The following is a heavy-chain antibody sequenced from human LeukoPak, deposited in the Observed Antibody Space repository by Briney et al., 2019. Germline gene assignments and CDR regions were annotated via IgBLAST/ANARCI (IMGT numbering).Heavy chain of an antibody. CDR2: ISGSGGST. CDR1: GFTFSSYA. D-gene: IGHD6-13*01. Sequence: PGGSLRLSCAASGFTFSSYAMSWVRQAPGKGLEWVSAISGSGGSTYYADSVKGRFTISRDNSKSTLFLQMNSLRAEDTAVYYCARGLSQQLTNWFDPWGQGTLVTVSS. J-gene: IGHJ5*02. CDR3: ARGLSQQLTNWFDP. V-gene: IGHV3-23*01.